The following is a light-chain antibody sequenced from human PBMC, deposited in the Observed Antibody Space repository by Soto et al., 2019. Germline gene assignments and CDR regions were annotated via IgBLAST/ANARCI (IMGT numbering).Light chain of an antibody. Sequence: IRMTQSPSPLSASVEDRVTISCRASQGIGNALGWYQQRPGKPPKVLIYGASNLQSGVPPRFSGSGSGTEFTLTIISLQPDDFATYYCQQYNSYSWTFGQGTKVDI. CDR3: QQYNSYSWT. J-gene: IGKJ1*01. CDR1: QGIGNA. V-gene: IGKV1-17*01. CDR2: GAS.